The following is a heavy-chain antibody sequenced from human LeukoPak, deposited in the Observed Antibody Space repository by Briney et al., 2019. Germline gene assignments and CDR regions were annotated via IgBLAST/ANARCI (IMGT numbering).Heavy chain of an antibody. V-gene: IGHV6-1*01. CDR2: TYYRSKWYN. CDR3: ARVTAMGKNNWFDP. J-gene: IGHJ5*02. CDR1: GDSVSSNSAA. Sequence: SQTLSLTCAISGDSVSSNSAAWNWIRQSPSRGLEWLGRTYYRSKWYNDYAVSVESRITINPDTSKNQFSLQLNSVTPEDTAVYYCARVTAMGKNNWFDPWGQGTLVTVSS. D-gene: IGHD5-18*01.